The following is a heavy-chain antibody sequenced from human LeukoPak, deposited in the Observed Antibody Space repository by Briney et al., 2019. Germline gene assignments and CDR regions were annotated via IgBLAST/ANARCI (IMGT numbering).Heavy chain of an antibody. CDR1: GVSFGGYY. Sequence: KPSETLSLTCAVYGVSFGGYYWSWIRQPPGKGLELIGEINHIGSTNYNPSLDTPVTISVDTSKNQFSLKLSSVTAADTAVYYCARGGGTMVRGVIIAHDYWGQGTLVTVSS. V-gene: IGHV4-34*01. D-gene: IGHD3-10*01. CDR2: INHIGST. CDR3: ARGGGTMVRGVIIAHDY. J-gene: IGHJ4*02.